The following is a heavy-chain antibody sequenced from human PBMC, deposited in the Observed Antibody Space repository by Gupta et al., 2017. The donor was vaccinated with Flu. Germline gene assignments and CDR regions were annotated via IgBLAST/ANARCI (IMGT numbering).Heavy chain of an antibody. J-gene: IGHJ4*01. CDR3: AREGKDLERLTDYDVD. CDR1: GFTLSNYI. Sequence: EVQLVESGGGLVKPGGSLSLSCAASGFTLSNYIMDWVRQAPGQGLEWVSSVSSTSSYIYYADSVKGRFTISRDNAKNSLYLQMNSLRAEDTAVYYCAREGKDLERLTDYDVDWGQGTLVT. CDR2: VSSTSSYI. D-gene: IGHD1-1*01. V-gene: IGHV3-21*06.